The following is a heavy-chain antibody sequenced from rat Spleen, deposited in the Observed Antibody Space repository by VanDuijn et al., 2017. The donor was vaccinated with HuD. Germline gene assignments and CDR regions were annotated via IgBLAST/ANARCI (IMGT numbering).Heavy chain of an antibody. D-gene: IGHD1-2*01. CDR1: GYSITSNY. CDR2: ISYSGST. V-gene: IGHV3-1*01. J-gene: IGHJ2*01. CDR3: ARYHYSSYMPYYFDY. Sequence: EVQLQESGPGLVKPSQSLSLTCSVTGYSITSNYWGWIRKFPGNKMEWMGYISYSGSTSYNPSLKSRISITRDTSKNQFFLQLNSVTTEDTATYYCARYHYSSYMPYYFDYWGQGVMVTVSS.